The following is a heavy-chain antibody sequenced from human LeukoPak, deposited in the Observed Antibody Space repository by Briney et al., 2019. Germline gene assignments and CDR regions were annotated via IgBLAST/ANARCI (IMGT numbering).Heavy chain of an antibody. CDR3: ARESGTYRPLDY. V-gene: IGHV4-4*07. CDR1: GGSVTSNY. J-gene: IGHJ4*02. Sequence: SETLSLTCTVSGGSVTSNYWSWIRQPAGKGLEWIGRTHTTGSTDYNPSLKSRVTLSVDTSKNQFSLNLTSVTAADTAVYYYARESGTYRPLDYWGQGTLVTASS. D-gene: IGHD1-26*01. CDR2: THTTGST.